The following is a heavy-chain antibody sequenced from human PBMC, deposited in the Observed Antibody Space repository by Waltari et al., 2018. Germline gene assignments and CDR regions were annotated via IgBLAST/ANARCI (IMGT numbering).Heavy chain of an antibody. CDR1: GGSISSGSYY. J-gene: IGHJ6*03. CDR2: IHTSGGT. Sequence: QVQLQESGTGLVKPSQTLSLTCTVSGGSISSGSYYWSWIRQPAGKGLEWIGRIHTSGGTNYNPSRKCRVTISVDTSKNQFSLKLSSVTAADAAVYYCARVGSGWSDLYYYYMDVWGKGTTVTVSS. V-gene: IGHV4-61*02. D-gene: IGHD6-19*01. CDR3: ARVGSGWSDLYYYYMDV.